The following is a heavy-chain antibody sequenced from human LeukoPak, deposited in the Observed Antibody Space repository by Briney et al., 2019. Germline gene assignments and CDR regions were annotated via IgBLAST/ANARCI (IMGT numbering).Heavy chain of an antibody. CDR2: IIPILGIA. CDR1: GGTFSSYA. Sequence: SVKVSCKASGGTFSSYAISWVRQAPGQGLEWMGRIIPILGIANYAQKFQGRVTITADKSTSTAYMELSSLRSEDTAVYYCASDYMVRGVIKAYWGQGTLVTVSS. CDR3: ASDYMVRGVIKAY. J-gene: IGHJ4*02. V-gene: IGHV1-69*04. D-gene: IGHD3-10*01.